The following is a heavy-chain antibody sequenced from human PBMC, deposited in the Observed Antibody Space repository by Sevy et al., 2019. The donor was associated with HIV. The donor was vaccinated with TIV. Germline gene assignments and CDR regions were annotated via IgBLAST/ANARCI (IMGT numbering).Heavy chain of an antibody. Sequence: GGSLRLSCAASGFTFSDYYMSWIRQAPGKGLEWVSYISSSGSTIYYADSVKGRFTISRDNAKNSLYLQMNSLRAEDTAVYYCARGLYSSRRDYCYGMDVWGQGTTVTVSS. CDR3: ARGLYSSRRDYCYGMDV. J-gene: IGHJ6*02. CDR2: ISSSGSTI. D-gene: IGHD6-13*01. V-gene: IGHV3-11*01. CDR1: GFTFSDYY.